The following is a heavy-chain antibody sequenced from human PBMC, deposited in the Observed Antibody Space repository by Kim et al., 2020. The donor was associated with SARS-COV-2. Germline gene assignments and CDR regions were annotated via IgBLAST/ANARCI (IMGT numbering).Heavy chain of an antibody. CDR3: ARAEDDYGDYGPDFWYYYYGMDV. Sequence: ASVKVSCKASGYTFTSYAMNWVRQAPGQGLEWMGWINTNTGNPTYAQGFTGRFVFSLDTSVSTAYLQISSLKAEDTAVYYCARAEDDYGDYGPDFWYYYYGMDVWGQGTTVTVSS. V-gene: IGHV7-4-1*02. J-gene: IGHJ6*02. CDR1: GYTFTSYA. D-gene: IGHD4-17*01. CDR2: INTNTGNP.